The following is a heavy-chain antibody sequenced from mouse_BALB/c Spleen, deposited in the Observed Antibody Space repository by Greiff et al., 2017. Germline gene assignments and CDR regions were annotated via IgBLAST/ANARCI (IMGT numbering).Heavy chain of an antibody. CDR1: GYSITSGYY. Sequence: EVKLMESGPGLVKPSQSLSLTCSVTGYSITSGYYWNWIRQFPGNKLEWMGYISYDGSNNYNPSLKNRISITRDTSKNQFFLKLNSVTTEDTATYYCATIYYDYERDYWGQGTSVTASS. CDR2: ISYDGSN. V-gene: IGHV3-6*02. CDR3: ATIYYDYERDY. J-gene: IGHJ4*01. D-gene: IGHD2-4*01.